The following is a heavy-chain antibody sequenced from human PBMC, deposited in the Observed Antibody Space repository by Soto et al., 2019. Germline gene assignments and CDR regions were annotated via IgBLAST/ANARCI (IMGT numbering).Heavy chain of an antibody. CDR2: IHYSGTT. J-gene: IGHJ4*02. CDR3: AAGEASSRNLAPYYLDF. D-gene: IGHD6-13*01. Sequence: SETLSLTCTVSGGSMRNYFWTWIRQPPGKGLEWIGYIHYSGTTSFFPSYNPSLRSRVTISEDTSKNQFSLKLLSVTTTDTAVYFCAAGEASSRNLAPYYLDFWGQGTLVTVSS. V-gene: IGHV4-59*01. CDR1: GGSMRNYF.